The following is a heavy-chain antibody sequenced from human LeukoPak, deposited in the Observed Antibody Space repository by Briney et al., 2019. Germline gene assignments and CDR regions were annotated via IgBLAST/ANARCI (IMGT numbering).Heavy chain of an antibody. V-gene: IGHV1-2*02. J-gene: IGHJ2*01. Sequence: ASVKVSCKASGYTFTGYYMHWVRQAPGQGLEWMGWINPNSGGTNYAQKFQGRVTMTRDTSISTAYMELSRLRSDDTAVYYCAKGADSGSYWYFDLWGRGTLVTVSS. CDR3: AKGADSGSYWYFDL. D-gene: IGHD1-26*01. CDR2: INPNSGGT. CDR1: GYTFTGYY.